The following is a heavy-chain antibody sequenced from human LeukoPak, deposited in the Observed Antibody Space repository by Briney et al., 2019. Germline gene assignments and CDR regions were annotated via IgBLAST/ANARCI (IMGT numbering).Heavy chain of an antibody. CDR2: IYVTGST. J-gene: IGHJ5*02. CDR1: GASISSYY. V-gene: IGHV4-4*07. D-gene: IGHD6-13*01. Sequence: PSETLSLTCTVSGASISSYYWSWIRQPAGKALEWIGRIYVTGSTTYNPSLKSRVTISVDTSKNQFSLKLSSVTAADTAVYYCARELLAAAEYNWFDPWGQGTLVTVSS. CDR3: ARELLAAAEYNWFDP.